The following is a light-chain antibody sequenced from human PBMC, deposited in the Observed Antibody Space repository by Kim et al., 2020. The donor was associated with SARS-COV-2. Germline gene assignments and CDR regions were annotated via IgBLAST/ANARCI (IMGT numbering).Light chain of an antibody. Sequence: ATINCKSSQSVLYSSNNKNYLAWYQQKPGHPPKLLIYWASTRESGVPDRFSGSGSGTDFTLTISSLQAEDVAVYYCQQYYSTPITFGQGTRLEIK. CDR1: QSVLYSSNNKNY. CDR3: QQYYSTPIT. CDR2: WAS. J-gene: IGKJ5*01. V-gene: IGKV4-1*01.